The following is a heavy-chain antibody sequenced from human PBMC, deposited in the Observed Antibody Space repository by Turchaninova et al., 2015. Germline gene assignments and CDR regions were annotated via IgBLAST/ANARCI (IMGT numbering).Heavy chain of an antibody. Sequence: EVQLVESGGGLVQPGGSLRLSGVDSGVTLTSYAMSWVRQAQGKGLGGGSAFGRVCVSNDYSRSVQRRFTLARDKPKNTLYLQMNGLRAEGTAIYFWAKDHTPGDISWSLGSWGQGTLVTVAS. CDR1: GVTLTSYA. V-gene: IGHV3-23*04. D-gene: IGHD6-13*01. CDR2: FGRVCVSN. CDR3: AKDHTPGDISWSLGS. J-gene: IGHJ5*02.